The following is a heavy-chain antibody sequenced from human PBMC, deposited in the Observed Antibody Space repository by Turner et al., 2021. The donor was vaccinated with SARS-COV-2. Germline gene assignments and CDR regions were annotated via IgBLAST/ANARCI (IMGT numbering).Heavy chain of an antibody. D-gene: IGHD3-16*01. CDR2: ISAYNGNT. CDR1: GYTLTELS. CDR3: ASMMSYYFDY. V-gene: IGHV1-18*01. J-gene: IGHJ4*02. Sequence: QVQVVQSGAEVKKPGASVKVSCKVSGYTLTELSMHWVRQAPGKGLEWMGWISAYNGNTNYAQKLQGRVTMTTDTSTNTAYMELRSLRSDDTAVYYCASMMSYYFDYWGQGTLVTVSS.